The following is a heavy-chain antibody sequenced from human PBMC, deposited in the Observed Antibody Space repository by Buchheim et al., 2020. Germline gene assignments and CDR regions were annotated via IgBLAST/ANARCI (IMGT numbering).Heavy chain of an antibody. Sequence: EVQLVESGGDLVQPGGSLRLSCAASGLTFSSCWMNWVRQTPGKGLEWVANINPDGNEKSYVDSVKGRFTISRDNAKSALYLQMYSLRAEDTAVYYCGTSGYSSGWPFDYWGQGTL. D-gene: IGHD6-19*01. J-gene: IGHJ4*02. V-gene: IGHV3-7*01. CDR3: GTSGYSSGWPFDY. CDR1: GLTFSSCW. CDR2: INPDGNEK.